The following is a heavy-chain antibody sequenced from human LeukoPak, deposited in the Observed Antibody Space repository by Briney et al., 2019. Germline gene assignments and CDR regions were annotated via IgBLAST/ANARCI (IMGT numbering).Heavy chain of an antibody. Sequence: GASVKVSCKASGGTFSSYAISWVRQAPGQGLEWMGGIIPIFGTANYAQKFQGRVTITADESTSTAYMELSSLKSEDTAVYYCARGRLDGMDVWGQGTTVTVSS. J-gene: IGHJ6*02. CDR2: IIPIFGTA. CDR1: GGTFSSYA. CDR3: ARGRLDGMDV. V-gene: IGHV1-69*13.